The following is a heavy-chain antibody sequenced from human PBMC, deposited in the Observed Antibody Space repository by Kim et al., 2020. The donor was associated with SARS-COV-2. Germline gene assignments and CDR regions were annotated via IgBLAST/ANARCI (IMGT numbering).Heavy chain of an antibody. CDR1: GFTFSNAW. V-gene: IGHV3-15*01. D-gene: IGHD2-21*02. Sequence: GGSLRLSCAASGFTFSNAWMSWVRQAPGKGLEWVGRIKSKTDGGTTDYAAPVKGRFTISRDDSKNTLYLQMNSLKTEDTAVYYCTTDPGGNSGPHYYYYGMDVWGQGTTVTVSS. CDR2: IKSKTDGGTT. CDR3: TTDPGGNSGPHYYYYGMDV. J-gene: IGHJ6*02.